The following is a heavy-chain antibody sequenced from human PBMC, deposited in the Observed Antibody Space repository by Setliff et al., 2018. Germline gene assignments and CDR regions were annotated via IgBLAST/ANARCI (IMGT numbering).Heavy chain of an antibody. CDR3: VGLYYFDY. V-gene: IGHV5-51*01. CDR1: GYSFSTFW. CDR2: IWPDDSDT. Sequence: PGESLKISCQASGYSFSTFWIGWVRQMPGKGLEWMGVIWPDDSDTTYSPPFRGEVTISADKSVNTAYLQWDSLRASDTAIYYFVGLYYFDYWGQGTPVTVSS. J-gene: IGHJ4*02.